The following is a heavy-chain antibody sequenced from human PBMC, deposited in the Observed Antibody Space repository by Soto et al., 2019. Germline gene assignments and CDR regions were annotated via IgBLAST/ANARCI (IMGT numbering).Heavy chain of an antibody. CDR2: IYWDDDK. V-gene: IGHV2-5*02. CDR1: GFSLSTSGVG. D-gene: IGHD2-2*01. CDR3: SHVGFCISFSCTKWFDP. J-gene: IGHJ5*02. Sequence: QITLKESGPTLVKPTQTLTLTCTFSGFSLSTSGVGVGWIRQPPGKALEWLALIYWDDDKRYSPSLKSRLTITKDTSKKQVVLTMNNMDPLDTATYYCSHVGFCISFSCTKWFDPWGQGTLVTVSS.